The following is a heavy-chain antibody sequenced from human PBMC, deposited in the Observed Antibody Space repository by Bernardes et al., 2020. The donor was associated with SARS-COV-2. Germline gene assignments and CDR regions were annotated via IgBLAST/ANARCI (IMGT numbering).Heavy chain of an antibody. D-gene: IGHD3-9*01. Sequence: SETLSLTCTVSGGSISSTSHFWGWIRQPPEKGLEWMGNVFYSGNTYYNPSLKSRVTISVDTSKNQFSLKLSSVTAADTAVYYCASGRFDWLSGYYYYYGMDVWGQGTTVTVSS. CDR3: ASGRFDWLSGYYYYYGMDV. V-gene: IGHV4-39*01. CDR1: GGSISSTSHF. CDR2: VFYSGNT. J-gene: IGHJ6*02.